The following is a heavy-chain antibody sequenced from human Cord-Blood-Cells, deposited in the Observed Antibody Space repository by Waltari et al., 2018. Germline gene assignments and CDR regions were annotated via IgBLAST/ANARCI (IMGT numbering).Heavy chain of an antibody. CDR3: ARVFGYSYGYFDY. Sequence: ESGPGLVKPSETLSLTCTVSGGSISSHYWSWIRQPPGKGLEWIGYIYYSGSTNYNPSLKSRVTISVDTSKNQFSLKLSSVTAADTAVYYCARVFGYSYGYFDYWGQGTLVTVSS. J-gene: IGHJ4*02. D-gene: IGHD5-18*01. CDR1: GGSISSHY. CDR2: IYYSGST. V-gene: IGHV4-59*11.